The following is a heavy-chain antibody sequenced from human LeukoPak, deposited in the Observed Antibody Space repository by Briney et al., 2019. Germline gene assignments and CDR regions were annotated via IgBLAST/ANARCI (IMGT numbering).Heavy chain of an antibody. V-gene: IGHV1-8*03. D-gene: IGHD3-3*01. CDR1: GYTFTSYD. CDR2: MYPNSGNT. Sequence: ASVKVSCKASGYTFTSYDINWVRQATGQGLEWMGWMYPNSGNTGYAQKFQGRVTITRNTSISTAYMELSSLRSEDTAVYYCARAERDDFWSGPHDAFDIWGQGTMVTVSS. J-gene: IGHJ3*02. CDR3: ARAERDDFWSGPHDAFDI.